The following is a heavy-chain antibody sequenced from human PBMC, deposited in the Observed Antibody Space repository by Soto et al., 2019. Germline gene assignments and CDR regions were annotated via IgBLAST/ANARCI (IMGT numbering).Heavy chain of an antibody. CDR1: GFTFSDYY. V-gene: IGHV3-11*05. CDR3: ARDGALPGDTDMVKYFDY. D-gene: IGHD5-18*01. CDR2: NSSSSRYT. Sequence: GGSLKLSCAPSGFTFSDYYMSWIRQPPGKGLEWGSYNSSSSRYTNYADYVNGRFNITRNNAKNSLYLKMNNPKAEDTAVYYNARDGALPGDTDMVKYFDYWGHGTLVAVSS. J-gene: IGHJ4*01.